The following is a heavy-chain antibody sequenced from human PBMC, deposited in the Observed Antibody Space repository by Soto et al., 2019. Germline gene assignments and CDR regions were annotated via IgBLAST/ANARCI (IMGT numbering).Heavy chain of an antibody. CDR2: ISHDGGNK. V-gene: IGHV3-30-3*01. J-gene: IGHJ4*02. CDR3: ARGATVTTVFDY. CDR1: GFTFSSSV. D-gene: IGHD4-17*01. Sequence: QVQLVESGGGVVQPGRSLRLSCAASGFTFSSSVIHWVRQAPGKGLEWVAIISHDGGNKNYADSVKGRFTISRDNSKNTLYLQMISLRTEDTAVYYCARGATVTTVFDYWGQGTLVTVSS.